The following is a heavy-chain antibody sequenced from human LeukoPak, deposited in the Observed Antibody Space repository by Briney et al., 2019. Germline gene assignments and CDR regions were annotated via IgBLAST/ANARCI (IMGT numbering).Heavy chain of an antibody. CDR2: IYYIGST. CDR1: GGSISSYY. Sequence: SETLSLTCTVSGGSISSYYWSWIRQPPGKGLEWIGYIYYIGSTNYNPSLKSRVNISVDPSKNQFSLKLSSVTAADTAVYYCASLNRELGADYWGQGTLVTVSS. D-gene: IGHD1-26*01. V-gene: IGHV4-59*01. J-gene: IGHJ4*02. CDR3: ASLNRELGADY.